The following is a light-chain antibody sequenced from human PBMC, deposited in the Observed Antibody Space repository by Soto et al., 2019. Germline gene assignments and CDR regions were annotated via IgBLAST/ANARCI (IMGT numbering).Light chain of an antibody. CDR1: QSIHRY. CDR3: QQYGSSPYI. CDR2: AAS. V-gene: IGKV3-20*01. Sequence: EIVLTQSPATLSLSPGERATLSCRASQSIHRYLAWYQQKPGQAPRLLIYAASGRATGIPDRFSGSGSGTDFTLTISRLEPEDFAVYYCQQYGSSPYIFGQGTKLEIK. J-gene: IGKJ2*01.